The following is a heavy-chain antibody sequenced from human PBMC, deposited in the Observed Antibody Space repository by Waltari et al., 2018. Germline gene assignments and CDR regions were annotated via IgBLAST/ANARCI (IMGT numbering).Heavy chain of an antibody. CDR3: ARHPFTAGTEAPEYFQH. CDR1: GYSISSGYY. V-gene: IGHV4-38-2*01. CDR2: IYHSGST. D-gene: IGHD6-13*01. Sequence: QVQLQESGPGLVKPSETLSLTCAFSGYSISSGYYWGWIRQTPGKGLEWIGSIYHSGSTYYNPSLKSRVTISVDTSKNQFSLKLSSVTAADTAVYYCARHPFTAGTEAPEYFQHWGQGTLVTVSS. J-gene: IGHJ1*01.